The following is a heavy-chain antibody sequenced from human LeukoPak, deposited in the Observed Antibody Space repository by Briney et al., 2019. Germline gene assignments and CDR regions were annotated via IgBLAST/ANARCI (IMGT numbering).Heavy chain of an antibody. CDR2: ISGSGGST. CDR3: AKEGPTGYSSSWYVGSRFIIGYFQH. CDR1: GFTFSSYA. V-gene: IGHV3-23*01. Sequence: PGGSLRLSCAASGFTFSSYAMSWVRQAPGKGLEWVSAISGSGGSTYYADSVKGRFTISRDNSKNTLYLQMNSLRAEDTAVYYCAKEGPTGYSSSWYVGSRFIIGYFQHWGQGTLVTVSS. J-gene: IGHJ1*01. D-gene: IGHD6-13*01.